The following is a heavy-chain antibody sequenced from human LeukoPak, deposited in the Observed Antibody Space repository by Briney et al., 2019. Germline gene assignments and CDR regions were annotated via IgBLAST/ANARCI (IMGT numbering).Heavy chain of an antibody. Sequence: PGGSLRLSCAASGFTFSSYWMHWVRQAPGKGLVWVSRINSDGSSTSYADSVKGRFTISRDNAKNTLYLQMNSLRAEDTTVYYCARDRGVPYYYDSSGYHSDWGQGTLVTVSS. CDR1: GFTFSSYW. V-gene: IGHV3-74*01. D-gene: IGHD3-22*01. CDR2: INSDGSST. CDR3: ARDRGVPYYYDSSGYHSD. J-gene: IGHJ4*02.